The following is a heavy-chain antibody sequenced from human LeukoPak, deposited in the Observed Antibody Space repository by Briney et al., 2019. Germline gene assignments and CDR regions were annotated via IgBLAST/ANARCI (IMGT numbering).Heavy chain of an antibody. V-gene: IGHV1-2*02. CDR2: INSKTGGT. J-gene: IGHJ6*03. CDR3: ARSDSPRYYYYYYMDV. CDR1: GYTFSDYY. D-gene: IGHD2-21*01. Sequence: ASVKDSCKASGYTFSDYYVHWVRQAPGQGLQWMAWINSKTGGTNYAQNFQGRVTVSRETSISTAYLELSGLMSDDTAVYYCARSDSPRYYYYYYMDVWGKGTMVTVSS.